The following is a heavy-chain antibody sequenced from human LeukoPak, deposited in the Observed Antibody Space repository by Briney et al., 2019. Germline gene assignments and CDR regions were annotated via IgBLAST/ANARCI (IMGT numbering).Heavy chain of an antibody. CDR1: GFTFNNYN. CDR2: ISSSSTI. Sequence: PGGSLRLSCAASGFTFNNYNMNWVRQAPGKGLEWVSYISSSSTIYYADSAKGRFTISRDNAKNSLYLQMNSLRAEDTAVYYCARDLQNYYGMDVWGQGTTVTVSS. J-gene: IGHJ6*02. V-gene: IGHV3-48*01. CDR3: ARDLQNYYGMDV.